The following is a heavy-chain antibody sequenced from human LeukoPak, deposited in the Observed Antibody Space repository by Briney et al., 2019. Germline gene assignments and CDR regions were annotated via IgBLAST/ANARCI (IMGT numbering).Heavy chain of an antibody. D-gene: IGHD6-13*01. Sequence: GESLKISCNGSGYXFTSYWIGWVRQMPGKAPEWMGIIYPGDSDTRYSPSFQGQVTISADKSIRTAYLQWSSLKASDTAIYYCARETAGTFHFDFWGQGTLVTVSS. J-gene: IGHJ4*02. CDR3: ARETAGTFHFDF. CDR2: IYPGDSDT. CDR1: GYXFTSYW. V-gene: IGHV5-51*01.